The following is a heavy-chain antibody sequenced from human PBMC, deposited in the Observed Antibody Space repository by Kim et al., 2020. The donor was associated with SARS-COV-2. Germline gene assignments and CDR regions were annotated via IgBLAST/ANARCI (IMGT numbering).Heavy chain of an antibody. Sequence: GGSLRLSCAASGFTFSSYAMTWVRQAPGKGLEWVSLIYSDGSGTYYADSVKGRFTISRDNSKNTLYLQMNSLRVEDTAVYYCAKGGYDILTPLGYWGQGTLVTVSS. J-gene: IGHJ4*02. CDR1: GFTFSSYA. CDR3: AKGGYDILTPLGY. CDR2: IYSDGSGT. V-gene: IGHV3-23*03. D-gene: IGHD3-9*01.